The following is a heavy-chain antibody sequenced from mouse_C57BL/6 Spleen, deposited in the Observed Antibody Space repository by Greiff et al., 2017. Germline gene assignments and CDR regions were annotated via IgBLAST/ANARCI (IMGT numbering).Heavy chain of an antibody. CDR2: IHPNSGST. CDR1: GYTFTSYW. D-gene: IGHD1-1*01. CDR3: ARENTTVVEYWDIDV. Sequence: QVQLKQPGAELVKPGASVKLSCKASGYTFTSYWMHWVKQRHGQGLEWIGMIHPNSGSTNYNEKFKSKATLTVDKSSSTAYMQLSSLTSEYSAVYYWARENTTVVEYWDIDVWGTGTTVTVSS. J-gene: IGHJ1*03. V-gene: IGHV1-64*01.